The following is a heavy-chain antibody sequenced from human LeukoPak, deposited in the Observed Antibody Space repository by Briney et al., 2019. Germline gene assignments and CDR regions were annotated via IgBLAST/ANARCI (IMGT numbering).Heavy chain of an antibody. V-gene: IGHV3-9*01. J-gene: IGHJ4*02. CDR2: ISWNSGSI. D-gene: IGHD6-13*01. CDR1: GFTFDDYA. Sequence: GGSLRLSCAASGFTFDDYAMHWVRQAPRKGLEWVSGISWNSGSIGYADSVKGRFTISRDNAKNSLYLQMNSLRAEDTAVYYCARVGARYSSSWYYFDYWGQGTLVTVSS. CDR3: ARVGARYSSSWYYFDY.